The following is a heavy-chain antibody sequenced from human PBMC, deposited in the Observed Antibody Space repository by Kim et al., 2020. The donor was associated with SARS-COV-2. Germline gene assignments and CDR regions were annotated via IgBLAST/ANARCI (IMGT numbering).Heavy chain of an antibody. J-gene: IGHJ4*02. D-gene: IGHD3-10*01. CDR1: GGSFSGYY. CDR3: AREGPITMVRGVITH. Sequence: SETLSLTCAVYGGSFSGYYWSWIRQPPGKGLEWIGEINHSGSTNYNPSLKSRVTISVDTSKNQFSLKLSSVTAADTAVYYCAREGPITMVRGVITHWGQGTLVTVSS. V-gene: IGHV4-34*01. CDR2: INHSGST.